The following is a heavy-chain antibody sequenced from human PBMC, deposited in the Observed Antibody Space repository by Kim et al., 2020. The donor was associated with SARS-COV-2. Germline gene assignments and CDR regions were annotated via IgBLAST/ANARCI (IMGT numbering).Heavy chain of an antibody. CDR3: AKGGAVAGTGEDYYYYYGMDV. Sequence: GGSLRLSCAASGFTFSSYAMSWVRQAPGKGLEWVSAISGSGGSTYYADSVKGRFTISRDNSKNTLYLQMNSLRAEDTAVYYCAKGGAVAGTGEDYYYYYGMDVWGQGTTVTVSS. J-gene: IGHJ6*02. CDR1: GFTFSSYA. CDR2: ISGSGGST. D-gene: IGHD6-19*01. V-gene: IGHV3-23*01.